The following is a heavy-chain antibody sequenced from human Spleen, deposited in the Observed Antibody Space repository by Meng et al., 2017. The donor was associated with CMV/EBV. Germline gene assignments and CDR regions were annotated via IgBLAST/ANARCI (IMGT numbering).Heavy chain of an antibody. J-gene: IGHJ4*02. CDR1: GYTFTNYY. CDR2: IRYDGTNI. CDR3: AYYSSSGYYFDY. V-gene: IGHV3-30*02. Sequence: SCKASGYTFTNYYMHWVRQAPGKGPEWVAFIRYDGTNINYADFVKGRFTIFRDNSKNMLYLQMRGLRVEDTAMYYCAYYSSSGYYFDYWGQGTLVTVSS. D-gene: IGHD6-13*01.